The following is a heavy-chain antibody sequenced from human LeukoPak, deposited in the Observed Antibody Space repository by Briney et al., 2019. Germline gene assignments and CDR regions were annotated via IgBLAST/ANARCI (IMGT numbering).Heavy chain of an antibody. D-gene: IGHD1-26*01. J-gene: IGHJ4*02. Sequence: GGSLRLSCAASGFTFSSYAMSWVRQAPGKGLEWVSAISGSGGSTYYADSVKGRFTISRDNPKNTLYLQMNSLRAEDTAVYYCAKDPEDSGSYWPLDYWGQGTLVTVSS. CDR2: ISGSGGST. CDR1: GFTFSSYA. V-gene: IGHV3-23*01. CDR3: AKDPEDSGSYWPLDY.